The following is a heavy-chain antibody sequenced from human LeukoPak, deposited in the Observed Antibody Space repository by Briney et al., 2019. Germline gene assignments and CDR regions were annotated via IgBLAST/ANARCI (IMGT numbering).Heavy chain of an antibody. J-gene: IGHJ3*02. D-gene: IGHD3-22*01. CDR1: GFTFSDYS. Sequence: PEGSLRLSCAASGFTFSDYSMNWVRQAPGKGLEWVSSISAGSNYIYYGDSVKGRFTISRDNAKNSLYLQMSSLRAEDTAVYYCARPREPYYYDSSGPENAFDIWGQGTMVTVSS. V-gene: IGHV3-21*01. CDR2: ISAGSNYI. CDR3: ARPREPYYYDSSGPENAFDI.